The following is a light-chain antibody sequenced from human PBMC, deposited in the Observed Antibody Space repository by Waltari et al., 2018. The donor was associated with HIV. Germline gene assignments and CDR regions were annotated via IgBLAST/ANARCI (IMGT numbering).Light chain of an antibody. V-gene: IGLV2-14*03. CDR3: CSYTTSGTWV. Sequence: QSALTQPASVSGSPGQSITVSCSGTDSDLRAYNYVSWFQQHPDKAPQLLIFDVNKRPSGVSNRFSGSKSGSTASLTISGLQPDDEADYFCCSYTTSGTWVFGGGTRVTVL. CDR2: DVN. J-gene: IGLJ3*02. CDR1: DSDLRAYNY.